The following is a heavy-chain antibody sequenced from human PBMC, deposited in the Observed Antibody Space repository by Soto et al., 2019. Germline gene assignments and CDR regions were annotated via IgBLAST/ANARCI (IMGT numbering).Heavy chain of an antibody. J-gene: IGHJ4*02. CDR3: ARDPGMAGSFDY. Sequence: PSETLSLTCTVSGGSVSSGSYYWSWIRQPPGKGLEWIGYIYYSGSTNYNPSLKSRVTISVDTSKNQFSLKLSSVTAADTAVYYCARDPGMAGSFDYWGQGTLVTVSS. D-gene: IGHD6-19*01. CDR2: IYYSGST. CDR1: GGSVSSGSYY. V-gene: IGHV4-61*01.